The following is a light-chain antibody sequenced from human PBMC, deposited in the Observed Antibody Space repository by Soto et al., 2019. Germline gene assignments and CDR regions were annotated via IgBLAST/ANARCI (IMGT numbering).Light chain of an antibody. CDR2: KAS. Sequence: DIQMTQSPSSVSAYVGDRITITCRASQGISSWLAWYQQKPGKAPKLLIYKASTLKSGVPSRFSGSGSGTEFTLTISSLQPDDFATYYCQEYDSLPPTFGQGTRLEIK. J-gene: IGKJ5*01. CDR3: QEYDSLPPT. CDR1: QGISSW. V-gene: IGKV1-5*03.